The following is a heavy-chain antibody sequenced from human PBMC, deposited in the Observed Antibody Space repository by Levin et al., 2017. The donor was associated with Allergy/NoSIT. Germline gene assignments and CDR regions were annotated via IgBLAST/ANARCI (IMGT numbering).Heavy chain of an antibody. D-gene: IGHD6-19*01. CDR2: FDPEDGET. V-gene: IGHV1-24*01. J-gene: IGHJ4*02. CDR1: GYTLTELS. CDR3: ATDHGYSSGWSGVVGY. Sequence: ASVKVSCKVSGYTLTELSMHWVRQAPGKGLEWMGGFDPEDGETIYAQKFQGRVTMTEDTSTDTAYMELSSLRSEDTAVYYCATDHGYSSGWSGVVGYWGQGTLVTVSS.